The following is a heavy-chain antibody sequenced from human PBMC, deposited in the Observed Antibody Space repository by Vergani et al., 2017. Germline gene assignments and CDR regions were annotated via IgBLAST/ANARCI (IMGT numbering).Heavy chain of an antibody. CDR3: ARESRTTAMNTDNFYYHMDV. V-gene: IGHV1-46*03. D-gene: IGHD4-11*01. CDR1: GYTFTNFF. Sequence: QVQLVQSGTEVKKPGASVKVSCKASGYTFTNFFIHWVRQAPGQGLEWMGIINPGGGSTSYAQMFQGRVTMTRDTSTSTVYMELSSLRSEDTAVYYCARESRTTAMNTDNFYYHMDVWGKGTTVTVSS. CDR2: INPGGGST. J-gene: IGHJ6*03.